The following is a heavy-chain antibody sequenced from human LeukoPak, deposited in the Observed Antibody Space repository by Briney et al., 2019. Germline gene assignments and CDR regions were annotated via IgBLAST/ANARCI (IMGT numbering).Heavy chain of an antibody. CDR1: GYSISSGYF. J-gene: IGHJ5*02. Sequence: SETLSLTCTVSGYSISSGYFWGWIRQPPGKGLECIGTIYHSGSTYYNPSLKSRVTISVDTSKNQFSLKLSSVTAADTAVYYCARHEETLYYYGSGSPYNWFDPWGQGTLVTVSS. CDR2: IYHSGST. V-gene: IGHV4-38-2*02. D-gene: IGHD3-10*01. CDR3: ARHEETLYYYGSGSPYNWFDP.